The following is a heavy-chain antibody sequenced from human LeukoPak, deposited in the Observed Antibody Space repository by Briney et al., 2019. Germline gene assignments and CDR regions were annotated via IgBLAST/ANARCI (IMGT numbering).Heavy chain of an antibody. CDR2: IYSSGST. CDR3: ARDAPRTWFDP. Sequence: SETLSLTCTVSGGSISSGNYYWSWIRQPAGKGLEWIGRIYSSGSTNYNPSLKSRVTISPDMSKNQFSLKLTSVTAADTAVYYCARDAPRTWFDPWGQGTLVTVSS. CDR1: GGSISSGNYY. V-gene: IGHV4-61*02. J-gene: IGHJ5*02.